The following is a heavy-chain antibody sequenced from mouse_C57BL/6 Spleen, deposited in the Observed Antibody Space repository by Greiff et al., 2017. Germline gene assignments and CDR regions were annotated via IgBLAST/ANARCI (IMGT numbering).Heavy chain of an antibody. CDR1: GFNIQAYY. CDR3: ARGDYSSYYAMDY. J-gene: IGHJ4*01. CDR2: IDPEDGET. D-gene: IGHD2-5*01. V-gene: IGHV14-2*01. Sequence: FQLQQSGAELVKPGASVKLSSTASGFNIQAYYMPWVKQRTEQGLGWIGRIDPEDGETKSAPKFQGKATITADPSTNTAYLQLSSRTSEDTAVYYCARGDYSSYYAMDYWGQGTSVTVSS.